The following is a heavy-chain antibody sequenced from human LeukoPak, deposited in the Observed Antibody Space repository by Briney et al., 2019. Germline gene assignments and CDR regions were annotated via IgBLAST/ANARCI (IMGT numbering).Heavy chain of an antibody. CDR3: AKWGDYDILTGYYGPDY. CDR2: NTGSDGTS. V-gene: IGHV3-23*01. CDR1: GFTFTNYA. Sequence: GTSLRPSCVASGFTFTNYAMSWVRQAPGKGLEWVSANTGSDGTSHYADSVKGRFTISRDNSKNTLYLQVNSLRAEDTAVYYCAKWGDYDILTGYYGPDYWGQGTLVTVSS. J-gene: IGHJ4*02. D-gene: IGHD3-9*01.